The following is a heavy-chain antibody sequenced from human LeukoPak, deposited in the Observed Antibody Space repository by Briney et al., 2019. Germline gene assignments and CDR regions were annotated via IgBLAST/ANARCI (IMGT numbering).Heavy chain of an antibody. V-gene: IGHV6-1*01. J-gene: IGHJ6*03. CDR1: GDSVSSNSAA. Sequence: SQTLSLTCAISGDSVSSNSAAWNWIRQSPSRGLEWLGRTYYRSKWYDDYAVSVKSRITINPDTSKNQFSLQLNSVTPEDTAVYYCARASYGSGRTSGIYYYYYYMDVWGKGTTVTISS. CDR3: ARASYGSGRTSGIYYYYYYMDV. CDR2: TYYRSKWYD. D-gene: IGHD3-10*01.